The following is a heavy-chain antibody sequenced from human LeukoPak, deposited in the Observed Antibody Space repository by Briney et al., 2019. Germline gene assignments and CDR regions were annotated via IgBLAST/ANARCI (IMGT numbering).Heavy chain of an antibody. V-gene: IGHV3-66*02. J-gene: IGHJ3*02. CDR1: GFTVSSSY. Sequence: GGSLRLSCAASGFTVSSSYMSWVRQAPGKGLEWVSVIYSGGSTDYADSVKGRFTISRDNSKNTLYLQMNSLRAEDTAVYYCARDVSLYCSSATCFHDAFDIWGQGTMVTVSS. D-gene: IGHD2-2*01. CDR2: IYSGGST. CDR3: ARDVSLYCSSATCFHDAFDI.